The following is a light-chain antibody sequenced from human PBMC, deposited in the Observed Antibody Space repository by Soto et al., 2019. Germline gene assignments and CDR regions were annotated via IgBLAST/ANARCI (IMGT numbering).Light chain of an antibody. CDR3: QQYGSSPLA. CDR2: DAS. Sequence: EVMFKQSAGTVSSYPGERATLSCRASQTVRNNYLAWYQQKPGQAPRLLIYDASSRATGIPDRFSGGGSGTDFTLTISRLEPEDFAVYYCQQYGSSPLAFGQGTKVDIK. CDR1: QTVRNNY. J-gene: IGKJ1*01. V-gene: IGKV3-20*01.